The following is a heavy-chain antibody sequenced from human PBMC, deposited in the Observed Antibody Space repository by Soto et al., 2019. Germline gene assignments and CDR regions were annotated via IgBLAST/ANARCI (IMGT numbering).Heavy chain of an antibody. D-gene: IGHD3-22*01. CDR3: AKVTTYYYDSSGYTVGDY. CDR2: ISYDGSNK. Sequence: QVQLVESGGGVVQPGRSLRLSCAASGFTFSSYGMHWVRQAPGKGLEWVAVISYDGSNKYYADSVKGRFTISRDNSKNTLYLQMNSLRAEDTAVYYRAKVTTYYYDSSGYTVGDYWGQGTLVTVSS. V-gene: IGHV3-30*18. J-gene: IGHJ4*02. CDR1: GFTFSSYG.